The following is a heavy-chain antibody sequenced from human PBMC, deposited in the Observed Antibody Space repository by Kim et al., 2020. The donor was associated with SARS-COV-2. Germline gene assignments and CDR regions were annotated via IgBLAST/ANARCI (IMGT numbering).Heavy chain of an antibody. Sequence: SETLSLTCSVSGGSISGFYWTWIRQPAGKGLEWIGRISTSGNTNYNTSLKSRVTMSVDTSKNQFSLRLSSVTAADTAGYYCARDETVGRSYDYWGQGALVTVSS. CDR2: ISTSGNT. V-gene: IGHV4-4*07. CDR1: GGSISGFY. D-gene: IGHD3-10*01. CDR3: ARDETVGRSYDY. J-gene: IGHJ4*02.